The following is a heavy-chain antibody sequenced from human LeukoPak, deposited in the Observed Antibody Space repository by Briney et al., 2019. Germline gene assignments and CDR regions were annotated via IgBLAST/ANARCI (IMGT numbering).Heavy chain of an antibody. CDR2: IIPIFGTA. J-gene: IGHJ3*02. V-gene: IGHV1-69*05. CDR1: GGTFSSYA. D-gene: IGHD3-22*01. CDR3: ARAHPSPDSSGYRAFDI. Sequence: GASVKVSCKASGGTFSSYASSWVRQAPGQGLEWMGGIIPIFGTANYAQKFQGRVTMTRDTSTSTVYMELSSLKSEDTAVYYCARAHPSPDSSGYRAFDIWGQGTMVTVSS.